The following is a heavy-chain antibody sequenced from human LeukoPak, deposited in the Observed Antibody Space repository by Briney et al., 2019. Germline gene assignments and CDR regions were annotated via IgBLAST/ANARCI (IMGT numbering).Heavy chain of an antibody. CDR1: GGSIRNYH. CDR3: ARRDISSGWSFDY. CDR2: IHTSGST. Sequence: PSETLSLTCTVSGGSIRNYHWSWIRQPAGKGLEWIGQIHTSGSTNYNPPLKSRVTMSIDTTEDQVSLTIRSVTAADTAFYYCARRDISSGWSFDYWGQGTLVTVSS. J-gene: IGHJ4*02. V-gene: IGHV4-4*07. D-gene: IGHD6-19*01.